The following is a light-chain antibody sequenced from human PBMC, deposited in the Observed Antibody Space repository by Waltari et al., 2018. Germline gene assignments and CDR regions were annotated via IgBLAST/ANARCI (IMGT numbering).Light chain of an antibody. CDR1: QSVSSSY. CDR2: GAS. V-gene: IGKV3-20*01. Sequence: EIVLTQSPGTLSLSPGERATLSCRASQSVSSSYLAWYQQKPGQAPRLLIYGASSRATGIPDRFSGSGSGTDFTLTISRLEPEDFAVYYCQQYGSSPMYTFGQG. J-gene: IGKJ2*01. CDR3: QQYGSSPMYT.